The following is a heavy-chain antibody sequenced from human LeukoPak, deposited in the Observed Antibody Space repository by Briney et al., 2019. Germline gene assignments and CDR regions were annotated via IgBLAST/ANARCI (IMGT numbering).Heavy chain of an antibody. V-gene: IGHV4-61*08. D-gene: IGHD6-19*01. CDR2: IYYSGST. CDR3: ARAVAANNWFDP. J-gene: IGHJ5*02. Sequence: SETLSLTCTVSGGSISSGGYYWSWIRQHPGKGLEWIGYIYYSGSTNYNPSLKSRVTISVDTSKNQFSLKLSSVTAADTAVYYCARAVAANNWFDPWGQGTLVTVSS. CDR1: GGSISSGGYY.